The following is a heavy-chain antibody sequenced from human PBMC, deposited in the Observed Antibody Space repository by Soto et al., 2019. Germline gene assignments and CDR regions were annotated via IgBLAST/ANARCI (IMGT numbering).Heavy chain of an antibody. Sequence: GGSLRLSCAASGFTFSSYAMHWIRRAPGKGLEWVAVITYDGSNKYYADSVKGRFTISRDNSKNTLYPQMNSLRAEDTAVYYCARVYYYDSSGYYPHDAFDIWGQGTMVT. CDR2: ITYDGSNK. J-gene: IGHJ3*02. D-gene: IGHD3-22*01. V-gene: IGHV3-30-3*01. CDR3: ARVYYYDSSGYYPHDAFDI. CDR1: GFTFSSYA.